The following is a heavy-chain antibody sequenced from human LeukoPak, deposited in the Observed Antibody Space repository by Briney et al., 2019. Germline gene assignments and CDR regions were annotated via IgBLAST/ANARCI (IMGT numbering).Heavy chain of an antibody. CDR3: VRESEPISQIIVFSF. D-gene: IGHD2/OR15-2a*01. Sequence: ASVKVSRKTSGYSFPDYGISWVRQAPGQGLEWMGWISAYYGSSHFAQKFQGRVTLTRDISTSTAYMELRSLRSDDTAMYYCVRESEPISQIIVFSFWGQGTLVTVSS. CDR2: ISAYYGSS. CDR1: GYSFPDYG. J-gene: IGHJ4*02. V-gene: IGHV1-18*01.